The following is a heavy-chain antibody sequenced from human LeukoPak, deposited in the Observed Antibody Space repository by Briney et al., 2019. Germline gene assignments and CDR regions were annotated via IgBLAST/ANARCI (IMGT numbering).Heavy chain of an antibody. CDR3: ARYDSSGYYPQFDY. CDR2: IYYSGST. Sequence: SETLSLTCTVSGGSISSYYWSWIRQPPGKGLEWIGYIYYSGSTNYNPSLKSRVTISVDTSKNQFSLKLSSVTAADTAVYYRARYDSSGYYPQFDYWGQGTLVTVSS. D-gene: IGHD3-22*01. J-gene: IGHJ4*02. V-gene: IGHV4-59*01. CDR1: GGSISSYY.